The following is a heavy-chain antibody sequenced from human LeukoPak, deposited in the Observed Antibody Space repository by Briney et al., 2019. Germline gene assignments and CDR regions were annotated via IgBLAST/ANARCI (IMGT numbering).Heavy chain of an antibody. CDR3: ARRGREYSHDAFDI. V-gene: IGHV1-2*02. CDR2: INPNSRGT. D-gene: IGHD5-18*01. CDR1: TYSLAAKY. Sequence: ASGTASSLLDTYSLAAKYIQWVRPAPGQGLEWMGWINPNSRGTDPAQKFQGRFSMTRDTSISTAYMELSRLRSDDTAVYYCARRGREYSHDAFDIWGQGTMVTVSS. J-gene: IGHJ3*02.